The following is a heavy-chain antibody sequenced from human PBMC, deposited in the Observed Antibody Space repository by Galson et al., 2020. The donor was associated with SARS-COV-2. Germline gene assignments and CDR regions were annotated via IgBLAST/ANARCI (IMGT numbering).Heavy chain of an antibody. D-gene: IGHD3-3*01. Sequence: GSVKVSCKASGYTFTGYYMHWVRQAPGQGLEWMGWINPNSGGTNYAQKFQGRVTMTRDTSISTAYMELSRLRSDDTAVYYCARVKTYYDFWSGYYIFDYWGQGTLVTVSS. V-gene: IGHV1-2*02. CDR2: INPNSGGT. CDR3: ARVKTYYDFWSGYYIFDY. CDR1: GYTFTGYY. J-gene: IGHJ4*02.